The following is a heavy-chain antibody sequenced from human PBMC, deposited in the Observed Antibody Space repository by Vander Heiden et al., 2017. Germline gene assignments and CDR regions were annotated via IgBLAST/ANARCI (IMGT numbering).Heavy chain of an antibody. CDR3: ARGGYTSGWYFEY. CDR2: IYSDSTT. CDR1: GVGVSGSY. D-gene: IGHD6-19*01. V-gene: IGHV3-53*02. Sequence: VQLVETGGGLIQPGGSLRLSCAASGVGVSGSYMSWLRQAPGKGLEWVSVIYSDSTTYNADSVKGRFSISRDNSKNTLYLQMNSLRDDDTAVYYCARGGYTSGWYFEYWGPGTLVTVSS. J-gene: IGHJ4*02.